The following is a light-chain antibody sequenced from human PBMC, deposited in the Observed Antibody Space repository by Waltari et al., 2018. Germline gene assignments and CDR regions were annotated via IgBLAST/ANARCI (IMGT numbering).Light chain of an antibody. J-gene: IGLJ2*01. CDR2: CVN. V-gene: IGLV1-40*01. CDR1: GSNNGAGYD. CDR3: QSYDTSLSVV. Sequence: QSVLTQPHSVSGAPGQRVPIYCTGSGSNNGAGYDTPWYQLLPGQAPRLLTACVNTRPLGGPDRFFVSPSGTSAARALTGLHAEDEGDYDCQSYDTSLSVVVGGGTKLTVL.